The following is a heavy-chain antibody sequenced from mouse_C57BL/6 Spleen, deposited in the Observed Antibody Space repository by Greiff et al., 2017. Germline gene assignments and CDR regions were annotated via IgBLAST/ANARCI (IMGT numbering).Heavy chain of an antibody. Sequence: EVQLVESGGGLVKPGGSLKLSCAATGFTFSDYGMHWVRQAPEKGLEWVAYISSGSSNIYYADTVKGRFTISRDNAKNTLFLQMTSLRSEDTAMYYCARIDDASWYFDVWGTGTTVTVSS. D-gene: IGHD2-3*01. CDR2: ISSGSSNI. V-gene: IGHV5-17*01. J-gene: IGHJ1*03. CDR1: GFTFSDYG. CDR3: ARIDDASWYFDV.